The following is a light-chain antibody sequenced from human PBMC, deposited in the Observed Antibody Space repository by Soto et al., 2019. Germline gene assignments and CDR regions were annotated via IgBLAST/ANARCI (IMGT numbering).Light chain of an antibody. CDR3: QQYGSSPA. V-gene: IGKV3-20*01. Sequence: EIVLTQSPGTLSLSPGERATLSCGASQSVSSSYLAWYQQKPGQAPRLLIYDASSRATGIPDRFSGSGSGTDFTLTISRLEPEDFAVYYCQQYGSSPAFGGGTKVEIK. J-gene: IGKJ4*01. CDR2: DAS. CDR1: QSVSSSY.